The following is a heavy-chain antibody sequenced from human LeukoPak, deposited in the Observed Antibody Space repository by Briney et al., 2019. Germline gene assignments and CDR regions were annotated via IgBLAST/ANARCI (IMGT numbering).Heavy chain of an antibody. V-gene: IGHV1-2*06. CDR3: ARDRRGSLNLNLDY. CDR2: INPNSGDT. Sequence: ASVKVSCKASGYTFTGYYVHWVRQAPGQGLEWMGRINPNSGDTNYAQKFQGRVTMTRDTSTSTVYMELSSLRSEDTAVYYCARDRRGSLNLNLDYWGQGTLVTVSS. J-gene: IGHJ4*02. D-gene: IGHD1-26*01. CDR1: GYTFTGYY.